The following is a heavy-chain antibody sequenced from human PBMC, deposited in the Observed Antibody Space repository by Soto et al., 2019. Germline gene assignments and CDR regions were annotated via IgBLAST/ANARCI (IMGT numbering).Heavy chain of an antibody. CDR1: GGSISGSYYY. CDR3: ASSQKGYNWNYFDH. J-gene: IGHJ4*02. Sequence: QLQLQESGPGLVKPSETLSLTCAVSGGSISGSYYYWGWLRQSPGRGPEWIGSVFYTGFTSYNPSLESPVSVSVDTSKNQFSLKVSAVTAADTAVYYCASSQKGYNWNYFDHWGQGALVTVAS. V-gene: IGHV4-39*01. CDR2: VFYTGFT. D-gene: IGHD1-20*01.